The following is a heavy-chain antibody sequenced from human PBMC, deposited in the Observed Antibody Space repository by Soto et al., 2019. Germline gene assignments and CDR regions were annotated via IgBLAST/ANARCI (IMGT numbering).Heavy chain of an antibody. V-gene: IGHV3-11*01. J-gene: IGHJ4*02. Sequence: QVQLVESGGGLVKPGGSLRLSCAASGFTFSDYYMSWIRQAPGKGLEWVSYISGSGSTMYYADSVKGRVTISRDNAKKSLYLQMNSLRAEDTAVYYCARQVLEYCSLFDYWGQGTLVTVSS. CDR3: ARQVLEYCSLFDY. CDR2: ISGSGSTM. D-gene: IGHD6-6*01. CDR1: GFTFSDYY.